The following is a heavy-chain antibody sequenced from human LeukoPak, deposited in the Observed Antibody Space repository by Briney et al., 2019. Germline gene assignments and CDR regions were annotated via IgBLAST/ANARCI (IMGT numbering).Heavy chain of an antibody. CDR1: GFTFSSYE. CDR2: ISSSGSTI. J-gene: IGHJ4*02. V-gene: IGHV3-48*03. CDR3: AREGSGSSWYGELDY. D-gene: IGHD6-13*01. Sequence: PGGSLRLSCAASGFTFSSYEMNWVRQAPGKGLEWVSYISSSGSTIYYADSVKGRFTISRDNAKNSLYLQMNSPRAEDTAVYYCAREGSGSSWYGELDYWGQGTLVTVSS.